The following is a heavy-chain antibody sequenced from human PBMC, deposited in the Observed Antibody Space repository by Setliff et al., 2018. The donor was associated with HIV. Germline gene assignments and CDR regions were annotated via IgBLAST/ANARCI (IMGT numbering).Heavy chain of an antibody. V-gene: IGHV1-69-2*01. CDR1: GYTFNDYY. CDR2: VDPEDGET. D-gene: IGHD3-22*01. CDR3: ATDYSPYYYDSSGYPNDAFDI. J-gene: IGHJ3*02. Sequence: ASVKVSCKVSGYTFNDYYMHWVQQAPGKGLEWMGLVDPEDGETIYAEKFQGRVTITADTSTDTAYMELSSLRSEDTAVYYCATDYSPYYYDSSGYPNDAFDIWGQGTMVTVSS.